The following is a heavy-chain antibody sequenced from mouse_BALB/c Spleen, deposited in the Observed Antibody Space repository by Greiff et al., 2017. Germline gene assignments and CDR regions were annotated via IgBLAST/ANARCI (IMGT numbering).Heavy chain of an antibody. Sequence: VQLKQSGPELVKPGASVKIPCKASGYTFTDYNMDWVKQSHGKSLEWIGDINPNNGGTIYNQKFKGKATLTVDKSSSTAYMELRSLTSEDTAVYYCARIYYGSSPFAYWGQGTLVTVSA. CDR1: GYTFTDYN. V-gene: IGHV1-18*01. J-gene: IGHJ3*01. CDR2: INPNNGGT. CDR3: ARIYYGSSPFAY. D-gene: IGHD1-1*01.